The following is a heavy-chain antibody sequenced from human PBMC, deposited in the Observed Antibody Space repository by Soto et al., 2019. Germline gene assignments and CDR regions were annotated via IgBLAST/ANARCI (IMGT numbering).Heavy chain of an antibody. J-gene: IGHJ6*02. CDR3: TTVHPTTEYSSSSSSRDYYYYGMDV. Sequence: GGSLRLSCAASGFTFSNAWMNWVRQAPGKGLEWVGRIKSKTDGGTTDYAAPVKGRFTISRDDSKNTLYLQMNSLKTEDTAVYYCTTVHPTTEYSSSSSSRDYYYYGMDVWGQGTTVTVSS. CDR2: IKSKTDGGTT. V-gene: IGHV3-15*07. CDR1: GFTFSNAW. D-gene: IGHD6-6*01.